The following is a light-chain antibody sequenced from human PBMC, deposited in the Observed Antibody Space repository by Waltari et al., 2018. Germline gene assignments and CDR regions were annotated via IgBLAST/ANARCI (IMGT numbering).Light chain of an antibody. V-gene: IGLV6-57*03. Sequence: NFMLTQPHSVSESPGKTVTISCTRSSGSIARNYVPWYQQRPGSAPTTVIYEDKQRPSGVPDRFSGSIDSSSNSASLTISGLKTEDEADYYCQSYDNSNLHWVFGGGTKLTVL. CDR2: EDK. J-gene: IGLJ3*02. CDR3: QSYDNSNLHWV. CDR1: SGSIARNY.